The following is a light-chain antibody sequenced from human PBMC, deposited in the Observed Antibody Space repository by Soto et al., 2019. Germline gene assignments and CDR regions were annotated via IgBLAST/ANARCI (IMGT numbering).Light chain of an antibody. CDR1: SSDVGNYNF. J-gene: IGLJ1*01. Sequence: QSALTQPRSVSGSPGQSVTISCTGTSSDVGNYNFVSWYQRYPGKAPKLMIYDVSKRPSGVPDRFSGSKSDNTASLTISGLQAGDEADYYCCSYAGRYTYVFGTGTKLTVL. V-gene: IGLV2-11*01. CDR3: CSYAGRYTYV. CDR2: DVS.